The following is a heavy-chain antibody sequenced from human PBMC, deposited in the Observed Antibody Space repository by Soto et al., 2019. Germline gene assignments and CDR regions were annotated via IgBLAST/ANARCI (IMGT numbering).Heavy chain of an antibody. J-gene: IGHJ3*02. D-gene: IGHD2-21*02. CDR1: GGSVSSNSYS. V-gene: IGHV4-61*05. Sequence: SETLSLTCTVSGGSVSSNSYSWGWIRQPPGKGLEWIGSIYYSGSTNYHPSLKSRVTISVDTSKNQFSLKLSSVTAADTAVYYCARQVTGDAFDIWGQGTMVTVSS. CDR3: ARQVTGDAFDI. CDR2: IYYSGST.